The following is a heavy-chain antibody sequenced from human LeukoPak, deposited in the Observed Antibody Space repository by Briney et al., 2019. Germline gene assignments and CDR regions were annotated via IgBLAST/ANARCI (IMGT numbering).Heavy chain of an antibody. V-gene: IGHV3-23*01. CDR2: ISGSGAST. CDR3: ARWKFGESDSPFFYFYFGMDV. Sequence: AESLRLSCVASGFTFKNYGGHWIRQAPGKGLEWVSAISGSGASTYYADPVKGRFTITGDNSKNMLFLQMNSLTAEDTAVYFCARWKFGESDSPFFYFYFGMDVWGQGTTVTVSS. D-gene: IGHD3-10*01. J-gene: IGHJ6*02. CDR1: GFTFKNYG.